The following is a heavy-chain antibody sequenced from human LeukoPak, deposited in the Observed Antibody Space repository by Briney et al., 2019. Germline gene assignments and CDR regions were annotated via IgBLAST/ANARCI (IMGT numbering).Heavy chain of an antibody. CDR3: ARDQAYCGGDCYFDF. D-gene: IGHD2-21*02. CDR2: IYHSGST. CDR1: DYSISSAYY. Sequence: SETLSLTCAVSDYSISSAYYWGWIRQPPGKGLEWIGGIYHSGSTDYNPSLKSRVTISVDTSKNQFSLKLRSVTAADTAVYYCARDQAYCGGDCYFDFWGQGTLVTVSS. V-gene: IGHV4-38-2*02. J-gene: IGHJ4*02.